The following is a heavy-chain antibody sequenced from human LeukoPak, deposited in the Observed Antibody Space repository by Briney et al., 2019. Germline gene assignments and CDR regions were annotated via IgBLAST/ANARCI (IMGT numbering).Heavy chain of an antibody. CDR3: ASPSAQIPHSSGYYNA. CDR2: FYSGGST. V-gene: IGHV4-61*09. J-gene: IGHJ5*02. Sequence: SETLSLTCTVSGGSINSGTYYWAWIRQPAGKGLEWIGHFYSGGSTSYNPSLKSRVSISADASKTQVSLRLTSVTAADTAVYYCASPSAQIPHSSGYYNAWGQGTLVTVSS. CDR1: GGSINSGTYY. D-gene: IGHD3-22*01.